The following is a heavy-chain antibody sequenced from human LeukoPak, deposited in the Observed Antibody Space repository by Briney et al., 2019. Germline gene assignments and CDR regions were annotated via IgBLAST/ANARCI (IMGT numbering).Heavy chain of an antibody. J-gene: IGHJ4*02. V-gene: IGHV4-59*01. Sequence: KPSETLSLTCTVSGGSMSTYYWTWIRQPPGKGLEWIGYIYYSGSTNYNPSLKSRVTISVDTSKNQFSLKLSSVTAADTAVYYCARGADSSGYYSIFYFDYWGQGTLVTVSS. CDR1: GGSMSTYY. D-gene: IGHD3-22*01. CDR2: IYYSGST. CDR3: ARGADSSGYYSIFYFDY.